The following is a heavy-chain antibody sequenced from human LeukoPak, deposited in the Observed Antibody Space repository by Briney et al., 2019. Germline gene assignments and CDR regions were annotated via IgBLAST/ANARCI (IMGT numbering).Heavy chain of an antibody. CDR1: GYTFTSQR. Sequence: GESLKISCQGSGYTFTSQRITWVRQMPGKGLEWMGRIDPSDSYTNYSPSFQGHVTISVDKSISTAYLQWGSLKASDTAMYYCARDLSRNCYDPWGQGTLVIVSS. V-gene: IGHV5-10-1*01. CDR2: IDPSDSYT. CDR3: ARDLSRNCYDP. J-gene: IGHJ5*02. D-gene: IGHD3-3*01.